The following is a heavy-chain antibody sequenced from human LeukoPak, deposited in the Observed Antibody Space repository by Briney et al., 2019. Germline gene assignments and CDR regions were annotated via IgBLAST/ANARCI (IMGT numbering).Heavy chain of an antibody. CDR1: GFTFSSYS. J-gene: IGHJ4*02. CDR2: ISSSSSYI. CDR3: ARDGTSIVGGATVFDY. D-gene: IGHD1-26*01. Sequence: GGSLRLSCAAAGFTFSSYSMNWVRQAPGKGLEGVSAISSSSSYIYYADSVKGRFTISRDNAKNSLYLQMNSLRAEDTAVYYCARDGTSIVGGATVFDYWGQGTLVTVSS. V-gene: IGHV3-21*01.